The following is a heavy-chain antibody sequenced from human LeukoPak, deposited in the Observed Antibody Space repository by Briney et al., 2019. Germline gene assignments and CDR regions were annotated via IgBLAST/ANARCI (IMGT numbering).Heavy chain of an antibody. V-gene: IGHV4-59*01. J-gene: IGHJ5*02. CDR2: IYYSGST. CDR1: GGSISSYY. Sequence: SETLSLTCTVSGGSISSYYWSWIRQPPGKGLEWIGYIYYSGSTNYNPSLKSRVTISVDTSKNQFPLKLSSVTAADTAVYYCARESAVGDWLDPWGQGTLVTVSS. CDR3: ARESAVGDWLDP. D-gene: IGHD6-19*01.